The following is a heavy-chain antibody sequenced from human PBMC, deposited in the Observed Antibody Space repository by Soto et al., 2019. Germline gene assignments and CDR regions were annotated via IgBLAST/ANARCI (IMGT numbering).Heavy chain of an antibody. D-gene: IGHD3-3*01. V-gene: IGHV3-15*01. CDR2: IKNKTDGGIA. CDR1: GFSFIKAW. CDR3: ITDPYYDFWSGYHFDY. J-gene: IGHJ4*02. Sequence: PGGSLRLSCAASGFSFIKAWMSWVRLTPGKGLEWVGRIKNKTDGGIADYPAPVKDRFTISRDDSRSILYLQMNSLKIEDTAVYYCITDPYYDFWSGYHFDYWGQGTLVTVSS.